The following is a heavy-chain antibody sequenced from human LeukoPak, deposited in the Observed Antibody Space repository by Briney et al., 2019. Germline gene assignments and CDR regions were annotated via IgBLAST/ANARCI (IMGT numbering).Heavy chain of an antibody. D-gene: IGHD3-22*01. V-gene: IGHV3-48*03. CDR1: GFTFSSYE. J-gene: IGHJ4*02. CDR2: ISSSGSTI. Sequence: GGSLRLSCAASGFTFSSYEMNWVRQAPGKGLEWVSYISSSGSTIYYADSVKGRFTISRDYSKNTLYLQMNSLRAEDTAVYYCAKGLHISGLGVPYWGQGTLVTVSS. CDR3: AKGLHISGLGVPY.